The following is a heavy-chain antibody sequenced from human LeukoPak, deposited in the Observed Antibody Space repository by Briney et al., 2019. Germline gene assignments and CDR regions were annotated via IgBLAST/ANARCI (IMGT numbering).Heavy chain of an antibody. CDR3: ARDYYDSSGYAFDI. J-gene: IGHJ3*02. D-gene: IGHD3-22*01. CDR2: IYTSGST. Sequence: SETLSLTCTVSGGSISSYYWSWIRQPAGKGLEWIGRIYTSGSTNYNPSLKSRVTMSVDTSKNQFSLKLSSVTAADTAEYYCARDYYDSSGYAFDIWGQGTIVTVSS. CDR1: GGSISSYY. V-gene: IGHV4-4*07.